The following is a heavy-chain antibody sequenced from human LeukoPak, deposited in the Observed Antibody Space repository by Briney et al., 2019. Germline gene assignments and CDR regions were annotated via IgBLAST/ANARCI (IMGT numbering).Heavy chain of an antibody. CDR2: IYYGGST. Sequence: SETLSLTCTVSGGSFSSTHYWGWIRQPPGKGLEGIGSIYYGGSTYYNASLRSRVTTSVDTSKNQFSLELNSVTAADTAVYYCAKSTYYYDTFVNAFDLWGQGTVVTVSS. J-gene: IGHJ3*01. CDR3: AKSTYYYDTFVNAFDL. CDR1: GGSFSSTHY. D-gene: IGHD3-22*01. V-gene: IGHV4-39*07.